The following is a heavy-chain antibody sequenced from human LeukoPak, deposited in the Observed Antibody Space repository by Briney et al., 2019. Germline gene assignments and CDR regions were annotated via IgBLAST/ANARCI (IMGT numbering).Heavy chain of an antibody. Sequence: PGGSLRLSCAASGFTFSSYAMSWVRQAPGKGLEWVSAISGSGGSTYYADSVKGRFTISRGNSKNTLYLQMNSLRAEDTAVYYCAKDVREVVVAAARFDYWGQGTLVTVSS. V-gene: IGHV3-23*01. CDR3: AKDVREVVVAAARFDY. CDR1: GFTFSSYA. CDR2: ISGSGGST. J-gene: IGHJ4*02. D-gene: IGHD2-15*01.